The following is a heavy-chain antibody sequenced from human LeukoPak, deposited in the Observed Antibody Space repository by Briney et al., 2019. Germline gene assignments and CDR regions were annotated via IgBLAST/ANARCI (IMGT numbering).Heavy chain of an antibody. J-gene: IGHJ6*03. CDR2: ISTSGSSI. CDR1: GFTFSTYE. Sequence: GGSLRLSCAASGFTFSTYEINWVRQAPGKGLEWLSHISTSGSSIHYADSVKGRFTISRDNAKNSLYLQMNSLRVEDTAVYYCARDATTELGTVYMDVWGKGTTVTIS. CDR3: ARDATTELGTVYMDV. D-gene: IGHD4-17*01. V-gene: IGHV3-48*03.